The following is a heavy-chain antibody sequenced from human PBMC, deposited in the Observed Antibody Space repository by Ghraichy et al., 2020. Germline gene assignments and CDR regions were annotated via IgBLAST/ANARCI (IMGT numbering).Heavy chain of an antibody. CDR3: ARNSWYAFDS. J-gene: IGHJ4*02. D-gene: IGHD6-13*01. V-gene: IGHV3-74*01. CDR2: INGDESIT. CDR1: GFSLSSHW. Sequence: GGSLRLSCAASGFSLSSHWMYWVRQAPGKGLVWVSGINGDESITVYADSVKGRFTISRDNAKNTLFLQMNSLRVEDTAVYYCARNSWYAFDSWGQGTLVTVSS.